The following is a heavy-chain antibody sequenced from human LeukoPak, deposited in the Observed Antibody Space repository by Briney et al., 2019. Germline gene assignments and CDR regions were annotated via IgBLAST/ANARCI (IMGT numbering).Heavy chain of an antibody. CDR1: GYTFTSYG. D-gene: IGHD3-10*01. J-gene: IGHJ4*02. CDR2: IRAYNGST. Sequence: ASVKVSCKASGYTFTSYGISWVRQAPGQGLEWMGWIRAYNGSTNYAQKLQGKVTMTTDTSTSTAYMELRSLRSDDTAVYYCARDRLYYYGSGSYYTDYFDYWGQGTLVTVSS. V-gene: IGHV1-18*01. CDR3: ARDRLYYYGSGSYYTDYFDY.